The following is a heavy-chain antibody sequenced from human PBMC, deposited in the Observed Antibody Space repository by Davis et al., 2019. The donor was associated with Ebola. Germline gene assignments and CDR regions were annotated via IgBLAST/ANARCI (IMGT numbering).Heavy chain of an antibody. Sequence: GESLKISCAASGFTFSSYDMHWVRQATGKGLEWVSALCTAGDTYYPGSVKGRFTISRENAKNSLYLQMNSLRAGDTAVYYCARMYSGSPEGGDYWGQGTLVIVSS. CDR1: GFTFSSYD. V-gene: IGHV3-13*01. J-gene: IGHJ4*02. CDR2: LCTAGDT. D-gene: IGHD1-26*01. CDR3: ARMYSGSPEGGDY.